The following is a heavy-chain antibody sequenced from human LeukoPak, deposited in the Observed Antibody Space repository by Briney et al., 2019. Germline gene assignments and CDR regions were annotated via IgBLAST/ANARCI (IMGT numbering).Heavy chain of an antibody. J-gene: IGHJ4*02. D-gene: IGHD5-12*01. V-gene: IGHV3-7*01. Sequence: GSLRLSCAASGFTFSSYWVSWVRQAPGKGLQSVAYISQDVSHKYYVDSVKGRFTISRDNAKNSLHLEMNSLRAEDTALYYCARVGYNGWNFENWGQGTLVTVSS. CDR2: ISQDVSHK. CDR1: GFTFSSYW. CDR3: ARVGYNGWNFEN.